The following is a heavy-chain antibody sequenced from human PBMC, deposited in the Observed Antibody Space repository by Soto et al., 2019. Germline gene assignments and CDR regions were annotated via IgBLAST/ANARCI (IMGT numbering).Heavy chain of an antibody. J-gene: IGHJ6*02. Sequence: QVQLVESGGGVVQPGRSLRLSCAASGFTFSSYGMHWVRQAPGKGLEWVAVISYDGSNKYYADSVKGRFTISRDNSKNTLYLQMNSLRAEDTDLYYCAKDRGTYSMDVWGQGTTVTVSS. CDR1: GFTFSSYG. CDR2: ISYDGSNK. V-gene: IGHV3-30*18. D-gene: IGHD3-10*01. CDR3: AKDRGTYSMDV.